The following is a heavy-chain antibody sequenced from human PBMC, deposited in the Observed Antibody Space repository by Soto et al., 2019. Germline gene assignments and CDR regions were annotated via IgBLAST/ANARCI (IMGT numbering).Heavy chain of an antibody. CDR2: IYWDDDK. CDR3: AHRVLRTVFGLVTTTAIYFDF. V-gene: IGHV2-5*02. Sequence: QITLNESGPPVVRPTETLTLTCRFSGFSLTTSGVGVGWVRQSPGKAPERLALIYWDDDKRYSESLKSRLTITKDTSKNQVVLTVANLDPTDTATYYCAHRVLRTVFGLVTTTAIYFDFWGQGTPVAVSS. D-gene: IGHD3-3*01. CDR1: GFSLTTSGVG. J-gene: IGHJ4*02.